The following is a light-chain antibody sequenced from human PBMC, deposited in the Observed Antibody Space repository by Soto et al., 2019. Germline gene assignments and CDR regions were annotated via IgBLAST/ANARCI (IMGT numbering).Light chain of an antibody. CDR1: QSVSDNN. Sequence: EVVLTQSPGTLSLSPGDRGALSCRASQSVSDNNLAWYQLRPGQAPRLLIYVASNRATGIPDRFSGSGSGTDFTLTISSLQPDDFATYYCQQYGTYLWTFGQGTKVDIK. CDR3: QQYGTYLWT. CDR2: VAS. V-gene: IGKV3-20*01. J-gene: IGKJ1*01.